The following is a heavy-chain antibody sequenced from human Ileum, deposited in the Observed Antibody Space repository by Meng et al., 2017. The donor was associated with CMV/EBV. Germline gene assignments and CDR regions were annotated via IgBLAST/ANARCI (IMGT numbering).Heavy chain of an antibody. Sequence: SGLTFNDAWMSWVRQAPGEGLEWVGRIKSKTDGGTTDYAAPVKGRFTISRDDSKTTVYLHMNSLQIEDTGVYYCITLTASILRSGPPRGQGTLVTVSS. J-gene: IGHJ5*02. D-gene: IGHD2-21*02. CDR1: GLTFNDAW. CDR2: IKSKTDGGTT. V-gene: IGHV3-15*05. CDR3: ITLTASILRSGPP.